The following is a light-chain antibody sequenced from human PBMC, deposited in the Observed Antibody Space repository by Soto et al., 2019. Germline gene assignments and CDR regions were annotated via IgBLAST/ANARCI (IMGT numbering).Light chain of an antibody. V-gene: IGKV3-11*01. Sequence: EIVLTQSPATLSLSPGERATLSCRASQSVSSYLAWYQQKPGQAPRLLIYDASNRATGIPARFSGSGSGTDFTPTISSLEPEDFAVYYCQQRSNWPRGTFGPGTKVDIK. CDR1: QSVSSY. CDR3: QQRSNWPRGT. J-gene: IGKJ3*01. CDR2: DAS.